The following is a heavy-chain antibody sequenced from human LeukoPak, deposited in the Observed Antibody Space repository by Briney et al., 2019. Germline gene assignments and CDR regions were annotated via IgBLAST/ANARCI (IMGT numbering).Heavy chain of an antibody. J-gene: IGHJ6*02. V-gene: IGHV1-18*01. CDR1: GYTFANYG. CDR2: ISAYNGDT. CDR3: ATLGDVLRLFPLISLDGMDV. Sequence: ASVKVSCKASGYTFANYGITWVRQAPGQGLEWMGWISAYNGDTNYAQRFQGRITMTTDTSTTTAYMELRSLRSDDTAVYYCATLGDVLRLFPLISLDGMDVWGQGTTVTVSS. D-gene: IGHD3-3*01.